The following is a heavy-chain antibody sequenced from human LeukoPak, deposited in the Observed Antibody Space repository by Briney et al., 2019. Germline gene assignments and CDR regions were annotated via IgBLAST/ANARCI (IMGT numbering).Heavy chain of an antibody. J-gene: IGHJ6*02. Sequence: PSETLSLTCAVSGGSISSGGYSWSWIRQPPGKGLEWIGYIYHNGNTYYNPSLKSRVTISVDRSKNQFSLKLSSVTAADTAVYYCARDDSRDGSNYNYYGTDVWGQGTTVTVSS. CDR3: ARDDSRDGSNYNYYGTDV. CDR2: IYHNGNT. CDR1: GGSISSGGYS. D-gene: IGHD5-24*01. V-gene: IGHV4-30-2*01.